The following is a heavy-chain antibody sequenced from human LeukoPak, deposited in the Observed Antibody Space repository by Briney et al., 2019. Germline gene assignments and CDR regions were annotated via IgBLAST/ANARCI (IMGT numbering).Heavy chain of an antibody. CDR3: ARDDGSSNYFDY. CDR2: ISRSSNTI. V-gene: IGHV3-48*04. J-gene: IGHJ4*02. CDR1: EFIFSTYS. D-gene: IGHD1-26*01. Sequence: GGSLRLSCAASEFIFSTYSMNWVHQAPGKGLEWVSYISRSSNTIHYADSVKGRFTISRDNAKDSLFLQMNSLRAEDTAVYYCARDDGSSNYFDYWGQGTLVTVSS.